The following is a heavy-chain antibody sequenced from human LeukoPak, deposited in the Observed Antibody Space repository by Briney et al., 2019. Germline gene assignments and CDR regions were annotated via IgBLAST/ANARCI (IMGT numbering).Heavy chain of an antibody. Sequence: ASVKVSCKASGYTFTSYGISWVRQAPGQGLEWMGWISAYNGNTNYAQKFQGRVTITADESTSTAYMELSSLRSEDTAVYYCARDRRPYCSGGSCYETHWGQGTLVTVSS. CDR1: GYTFTSYG. D-gene: IGHD2-15*01. CDR3: ARDRRPYCSGGSCYETH. V-gene: IGHV1-18*01. CDR2: ISAYNGNT. J-gene: IGHJ4*02.